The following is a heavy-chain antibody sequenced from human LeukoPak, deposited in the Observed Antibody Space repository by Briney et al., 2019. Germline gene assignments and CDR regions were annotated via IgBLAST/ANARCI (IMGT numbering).Heavy chain of an antibody. V-gene: IGHV1-18*01. CDR3: ARASSIGANIVAFGY. CDR2: ISAFNGNT. J-gene: IGHJ4*02. D-gene: IGHD2-21*01. CDR1: GYTFTSYG. Sequence: ASVKVSCKASGYTFTSYGFTWVRHAPGQGLEWMGWISAFNGNTNYAQNLQGRVTMTTDTSTSTAYMELSSLRSDDTAVYYCARASSIGANIVAFGYWGQGTLVTVSS.